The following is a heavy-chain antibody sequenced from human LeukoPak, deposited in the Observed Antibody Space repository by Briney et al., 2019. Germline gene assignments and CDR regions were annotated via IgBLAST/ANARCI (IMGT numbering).Heavy chain of an antibody. Sequence: GGSLRLSCAASEFTFSNYALHWVRQAPGKGLEWVAVMSYDGSNKYYADSVKGRFTISRDNSKNTLYLQMNSLRAEDTAVYYCARDEYLDYYDSSGPPGAFDIWGQGTMVTVSS. J-gene: IGHJ3*02. CDR1: EFTFSNYA. CDR2: MSYDGSNK. V-gene: IGHV3-30-3*01. CDR3: ARDEYLDYYDSSGPPGAFDI. D-gene: IGHD3-22*01.